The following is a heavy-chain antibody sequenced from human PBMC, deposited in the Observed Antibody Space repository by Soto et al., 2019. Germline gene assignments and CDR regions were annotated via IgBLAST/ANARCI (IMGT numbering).Heavy chain of an antibody. J-gene: IGHJ5*02. CDR3: TRDVSRDSSARGWFDP. CDR2: ISSNSAYI. CDR1: GFTFRSFT. Sequence: PGGSLRLSCAASGFTFRSFTMNWVRQAPGKGLEWVSTISSNSAYIYYTDALRGRFTISRDNAKNSLHLQMNSLRAADTAVYYCTRDVSRDSSARGWFDPWGPGTLVTVSS. D-gene: IGHD6-13*01. V-gene: IGHV3-21*01.